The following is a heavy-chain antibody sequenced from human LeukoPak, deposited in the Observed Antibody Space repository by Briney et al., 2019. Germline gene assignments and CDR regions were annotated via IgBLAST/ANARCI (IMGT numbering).Heavy chain of an antibody. CDR2: IWYDGSNK. CDR1: GFTLSSYG. D-gene: IGHD3-22*01. CDR3: ARENYYDSSGYYTGLDY. V-gene: IGHV3-33*01. J-gene: IGHJ4*02. Sequence: GGSLRLSCAASGFTLSSYGMHWVRQAPGKGLEWVAVIWYDGSNKYYADSVKGRFTISRDNSKNTLYLQMNSLRAEDTAVYYCARENYYDSSGYYTGLDYWGQGTLVTVSS.